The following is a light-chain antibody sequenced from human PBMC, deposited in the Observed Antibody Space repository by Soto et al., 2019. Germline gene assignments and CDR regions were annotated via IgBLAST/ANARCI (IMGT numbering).Light chain of an antibody. J-gene: IGKJ5*01. CDR2: GAS. CDR1: QSVSSSY. Sequence: EIVLTQSPGTLSLSPGERATLSCRASQSVSSSYLAWYQQKPGQAPSLLIYGASSRATGIPDRFSGSGSGTDFTLTISSLEPGDFAVYYCQQFDASPPRTFGQGTRLEIK. V-gene: IGKV3-20*01. CDR3: QQFDASPPRT.